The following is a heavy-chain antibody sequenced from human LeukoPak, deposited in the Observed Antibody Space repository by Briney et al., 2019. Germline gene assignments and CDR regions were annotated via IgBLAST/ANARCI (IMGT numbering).Heavy chain of an antibody. D-gene: IGHD3-10*01. V-gene: IGHV3-23*01. J-gene: IGHJ4*02. CDR3: AKDREYYGSGSYLNY. CDR1: GFTFSSYA. Sequence: GGSLRLSSAASGFTFSSYAMSWVRQAPGKGLEWVSAISGSGGSTYYADSVKGRFTISRDNSKNTLYLQMNSLRAEDTAVYYCAKDREYYGSGSYLNYWGQGTLVTVSS. CDR2: ISGSGGST.